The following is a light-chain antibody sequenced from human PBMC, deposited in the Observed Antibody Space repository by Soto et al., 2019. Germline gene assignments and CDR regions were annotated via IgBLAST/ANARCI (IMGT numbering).Light chain of an antibody. CDR3: QQSYTALSIT. V-gene: IGKV1-39*01. Sequence: DIQMTQSPSSLSASVGDRVTITCRASENNNRHLNWYQQQLGKAPKLLIYGASNLQNGVPSRFRGGGSGTDFTLIITNLQPEDFATYYCQQSYTALSITFGQGTRLEIK. CDR2: GAS. CDR1: ENNNRH. J-gene: IGKJ5*01.